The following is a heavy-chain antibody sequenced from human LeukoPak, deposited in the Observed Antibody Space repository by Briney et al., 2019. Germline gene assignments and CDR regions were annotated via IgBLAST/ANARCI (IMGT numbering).Heavy chain of an antibody. CDR1: GGSISSSSYY. J-gene: IGHJ6*03. Sequence: PSETLSLTCTVSGGSISSSSYYWGWIRQPPGKGLEWIGSIYYSRSNYYNPSLKSRVTISVDTSKNQFSLKLSSVTAADTAVYYCATQGLYYYYMDVWGKGTTVTVSS. V-gene: IGHV4-39*01. CDR3: ATQGLYYYYMDV. CDR2: IYYSRSN.